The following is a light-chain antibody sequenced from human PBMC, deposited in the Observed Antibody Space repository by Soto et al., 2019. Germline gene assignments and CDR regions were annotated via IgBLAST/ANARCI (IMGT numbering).Light chain of an antibody. CDR3: CSYAGSNIVV. Sequence: QSVLTQPASVSGSPGQSITISCTGTSSDVGSYNLVSWYQQYPGKAPKLIIYEDTKRPSGVSNRFSGSKSGNTASLTISGLQAEDEADYYCCSYAGSNIVVFGGGTKLTVL. CDR1: SSDVGSYNL. V-gene: IGLV2-23*01. J-gene: IGLJ2*01. CDR2: EDT.